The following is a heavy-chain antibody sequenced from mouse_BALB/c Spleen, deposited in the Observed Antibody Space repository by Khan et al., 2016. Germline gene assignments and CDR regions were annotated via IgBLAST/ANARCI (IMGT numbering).Heavy chain of an antibody. D-gene: IGHD1-2*01. J-gene: IGHJ2*01. CDR2: ISYSGST. V-gene: IGHV3-2*02. Sequence: EVQLQESGPSLVKPSQSLSLTCTVTDYSITSGYGWNWIRQFPGNKLEWMGYISYSGSTNYNPSLKSRISITRDTSKNQFFLQLNSVTTEDTATYYCARTARIKYWGQGTTLTVSS. CDR3: ARTARIKY. CDR1: DYSITSGYG.